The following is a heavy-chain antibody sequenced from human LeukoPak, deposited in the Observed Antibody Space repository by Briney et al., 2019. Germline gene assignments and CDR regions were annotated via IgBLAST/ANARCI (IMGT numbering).Heavy chain of an antibody. V-gene: IGHV1-46*01. J-gene: IGHJ4*02. CDR1: GYTFTNYY. CDR3: ARWTTTFLDY. Sequence: ASVKVSCKASGYTFTNYYIHWVRQAPGHGLEWLGISNPSGDSTNYAQKFQGRVTMTRDASTSTVYMDLSSLRSEDTAVYYCARWTTTFLDYWGQGTLVTVSS. D-gene: IGHD1-1*01. CDR2: SNPSGDST.